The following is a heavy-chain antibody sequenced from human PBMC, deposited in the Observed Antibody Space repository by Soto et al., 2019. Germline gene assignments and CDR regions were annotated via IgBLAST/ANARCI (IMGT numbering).Heavy chain of an antibody. D-gene: IGHD4-17*01. CDR2: IYYSGST. CDR1: GGSISSYY. J-gene: IGHJ4*02. Sequence: PSETLSLTCTVSGGSISSYYWSWIRQPPGKGLEWIGYIYYSGSTNHNPSLKSRVTISVDTSKNQFSLKLSSVTAADTAVYYCASTDYGDYYFDYWGQGTLVTVSS. CDR3: ASTDYGDYYFDY. V-gene: IGHV4-59*08.